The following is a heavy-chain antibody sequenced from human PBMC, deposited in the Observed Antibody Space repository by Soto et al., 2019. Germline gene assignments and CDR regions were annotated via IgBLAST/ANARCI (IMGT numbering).Heavy chain of an antibody. CDR2: IWYDGSNK. CDR3: ARVHSVLMVYAYYGMDV. Sequence: QVQLVESGGGVVQPGRSLRLSCAASGFTFSSYGMHWVRQAPGKGLEWVAVIWYDGSNKYYADSVKGRFTISRDNSKNTLYLQMNSLRAEDTAVYYCARVHSVLMVYAYYGMDVWGQGTTVTXSS. D-gene: IGHD2-8*01. J-gene: IGHJ6*02. CDR1: GFTFSSYG. V-gene: IGHV3-33*01.